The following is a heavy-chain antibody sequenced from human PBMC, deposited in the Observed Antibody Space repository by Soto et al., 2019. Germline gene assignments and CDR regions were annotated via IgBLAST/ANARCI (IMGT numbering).Heavy chain of an antibody. CDR3: ARREQWLENFDY. Sequence: QVQLVQSGAEVKKPGASVKVSCKTSRYTFTGYYIHWIRQAPGQGLEWMGWINPNSGDTNYSQDFQGRVTMTSDTSFTTAYVELTRLRSDDTAVYYCARREQWLENFDYWGQGTLVTVSS. D-gene: IGHD6-19*01. CDR1: RYTFTGYY. V-gene: IGHV1-2*02. CDR2: INPNSGDT. J-gene: IGHJ4*02.